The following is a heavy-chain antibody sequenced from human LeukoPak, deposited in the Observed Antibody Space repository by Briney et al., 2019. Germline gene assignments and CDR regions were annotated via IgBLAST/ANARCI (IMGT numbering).Heavy chain of an antibody. Sequence: GGSLRLSCAASGFTFSNYWMSWVRLAPGKGLEWVASIKRDGSEKFYVDSVKGRFTISRDNAKNSLYLQMNSLRAEDTAVYYCARDLYCSSTGCQRGDYWGQGTLVTVSS. D-gene: IGHD2-2*01. V-gene: IGHV3-7*01. CDR2: IKRDGSEK. J-gene: IGHJ4*02. CDR3: ARDLYCSSTGCQRGDY. CDR1: GFTFSNYW.